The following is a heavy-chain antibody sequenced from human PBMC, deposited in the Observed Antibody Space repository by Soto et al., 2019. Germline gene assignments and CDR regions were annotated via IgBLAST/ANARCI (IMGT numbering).Heavy chain of an antibody. D-gene: IGHD2-15*01. Sequence: GGSLRLSCAASGFTFSSYTMSWVRQAPGKGLEWVSAISGSGGSTYYADSVKGRFTISRDNSKNTLFLQMNSLRAEDSAIYYCANSGVLRYCSGGSCYPFAYWGQGTLVPVSS. V-gene: IGHV3-23*01. CDR3: ANSGVLRYCSGGSCYPFAY. CDR2: ISGSGGST. J-gene: IGHJ4*02. CDR1: GFTFSSYT.